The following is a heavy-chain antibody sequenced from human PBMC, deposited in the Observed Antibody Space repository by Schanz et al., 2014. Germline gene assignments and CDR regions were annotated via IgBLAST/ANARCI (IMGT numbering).Heavy chain of an antibody. V-gene: IGHV3-23*04. J-gene: IGHJ5*02. CDR2: ISGSGGST. D-gene: IGHD1-1*01. Sequence: EVQLVESGGGLVQPGGSLRLSCAASGFTFSTSTMHWVRQVPGKGLEWVSAISGSGGSTYYADSVKGRFTISRDNAKSSLYLQMNSLRVEDTAVYYCARGRVLESWGQGTLVTVSS. CDR1: GFTFSTST. CDR3: ARGRVLES.